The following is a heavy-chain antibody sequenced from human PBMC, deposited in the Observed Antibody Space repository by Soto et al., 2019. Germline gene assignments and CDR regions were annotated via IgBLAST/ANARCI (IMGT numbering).Heavy chain of an antibody. V-gene: IGHV4-34*01. Sequence: NPSETLSLTCAVYGGSFSGYYWSWIRQPPGKGLEWIGEINHSGSTNYNPSLKSRVTISVDTSKNQFSLKLSSVTAADTAVYYCARWEIDEGLQHWGQGTLLTVSS. CDR1: GGSFSGYY. CDR3: ARWEIDEGLQH. D-gene: IGHD1-26*01. CDR2: INHSGST. J-gene: IGHJ1*01.